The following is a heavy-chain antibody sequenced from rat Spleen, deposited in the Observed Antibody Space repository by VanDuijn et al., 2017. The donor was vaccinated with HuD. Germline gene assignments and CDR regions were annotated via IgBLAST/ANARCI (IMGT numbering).Heavy chain of an antibody. J-gene: IGHJ4*01. D-gene: IGHD1-2*01. CDR2: INYDGSRT. V-gene: IGHV5-7*01. Sequence: EVQLVESGGGLVQPGRSLKLSCAASGFTFSDYYMAWVRQAPTKGLEWVATINYDGSRTDYRDSVKGRFTISRDNAKNTQYLQMDSLRSEDTATYYCARLYSTYINGDVMDAWGQGASVTVSS. CDR3: ARLYSTYINGDVMDA. CDR1: GFTFSDYY.